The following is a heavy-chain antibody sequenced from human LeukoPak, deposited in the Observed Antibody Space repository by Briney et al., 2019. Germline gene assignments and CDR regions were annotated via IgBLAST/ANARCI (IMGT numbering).Heavy chain of an antibody. Sequence: SETLSLTCAVSGGSISSGGYSWSWIHQPPGKGLEWIGEINHSGSTNYNPSLKSRVTISVDTSKNQFSLKLSSVTAADTAVYYCARGAVVVAATPVLPFDYWGQGTLVTVSS. J-gene: IGHJ4*02. V-gene: IGHV4-34*01. CDR1: GGSISSGGYS. CDR3: ARGAVVVAATPVLPFDY. CDR2: INHSGST. D-gene: IGHD2-15*01.